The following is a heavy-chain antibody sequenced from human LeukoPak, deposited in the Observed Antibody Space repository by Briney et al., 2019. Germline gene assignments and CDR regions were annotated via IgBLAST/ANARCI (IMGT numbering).Heavy chain of an antibody. D-gene: IGHD3-3*01. CDR1: GYTFTSYY. V-gene: IGHV1-46*01. CDR3: AKDRNTYYDFWSGYPGPY. Sequence: GASVKVSCKASGYTFTSYYMHWVRQPPGQGLEWMGIINPSGGSTSYAQKFQGRVTMTRDTSTSTVYMELSSLRSEDTAVYYCAKDRNTYYDFWSGYPGPYWGQGTLVTVSS. CDR2: INPSGGST. J-gene: IGHJ4*02.